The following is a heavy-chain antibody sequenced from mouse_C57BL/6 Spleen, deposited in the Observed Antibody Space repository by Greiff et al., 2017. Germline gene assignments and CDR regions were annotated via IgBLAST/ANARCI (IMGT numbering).Heavy chain of an antibody. CDR1: GYTFTSYW. CDR3: ARRSNGAMDY. CDR2: IDPSDSET. D-gene: IGHD2-5*01. J-gene: IGHJ4*01. V-gene: IGHV1-52*01. Sequence: VKLQQPGAELVRPGSSVKLSCKASGYTFTSYWMHWVKQRPIQGLEWIGNIDPSDSETHYNQKFKDKATLTVDKSSSTAYMQLSSLTSEDSAVYYCARRSNGAMDYWGQGTSVTVSS.